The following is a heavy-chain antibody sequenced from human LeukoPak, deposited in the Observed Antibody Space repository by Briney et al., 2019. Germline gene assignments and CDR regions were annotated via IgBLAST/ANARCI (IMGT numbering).Heavy chain of an antibody. V-gene: IGHV4-59*01. CDR2: IYYSGST. CDR1: GGSISRYY. J-gene: IGHJ3*02. Sequence: SETLSLTCTVSGGSISRYYWSWIRQPPGKGLEWIGYIYYSGSTNYNPSLKSRVTISVDTSKNQFSLKLSSVTAEDTAVYYCARGPVRGTTYNDGDAFDIWGQGTMVTVSS. CDR3: ARGPVRGTTYNDGDAFDI. D-gene: IGHD1-7*01.